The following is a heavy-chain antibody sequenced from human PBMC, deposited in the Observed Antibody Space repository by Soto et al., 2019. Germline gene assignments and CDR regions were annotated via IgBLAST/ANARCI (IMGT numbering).Heavy chain of an antibody. CDR1: GFYLSNIIYY. Sequence: SQTQSLTYTFSGFYLSNIIYYLGWIRQPPGKGLEWIGSIYYSGSTYYNPSLKSRVTISVDTSKNQFSLKLSSVTAADTAVYYSASQPRDTVVPLDYLVQGTLVTGSS. CDR3: ASQPRDTVVPLDY. CDR2: IYYSGST. V-gene: IGHV4-39*01. D-gene: IGHD5-12*01. J-gene: IGHJ4*02.